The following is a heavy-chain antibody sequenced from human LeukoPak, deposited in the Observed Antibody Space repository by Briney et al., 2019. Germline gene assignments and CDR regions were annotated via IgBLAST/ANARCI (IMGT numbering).Heavy chain of an antibody. CDR2: ISSSSSYI. Sequence: GGSLRLSCAASGFTFSSYSMNWVRQAPGKGPEWVSSISSSSSYIYYADSVKGRFTISRDNAKNSLYLQMNGLRAEDTAVYYCAPGENWFDPWGQGTLVTVSS. CDR3: APGENWFDP. D-gene: IGHD3-16*01. CDR1: GFTFSSYS. V-gene: IGHV3-21*01. J-gene: IGHJ5*02.